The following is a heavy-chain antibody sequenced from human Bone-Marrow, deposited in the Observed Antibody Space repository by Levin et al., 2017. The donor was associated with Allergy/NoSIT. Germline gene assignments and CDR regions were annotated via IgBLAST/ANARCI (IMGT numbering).Heavy chain of an antibody. Sequence: LSLTCAASGFTFSSYWMSWVRQAPGKGLEWVANIKQDGSEKYYVDSVKGRFTISRDNAKNSLYLQMNSLRAEDTAVYYCARVYCSGGSCSEGWDWDRVGDYYGMDVWGQGTTVTVSS. CDR2: IKQDGSEK. CDR1: GFTFSSYW. CDR3: ARVYCSGGSCSEGWDWDRVGDYYGMDV. D-gene: IGHD2-15*01. J-gene: IGHJ6*02. V-gene: IGHV3-7*01.